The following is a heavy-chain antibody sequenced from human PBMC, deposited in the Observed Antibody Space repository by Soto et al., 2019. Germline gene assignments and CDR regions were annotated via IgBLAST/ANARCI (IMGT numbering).Heavy chain of an antibody. D-gene: IGHD6-13*01. CDR2: ISSSTSHT. V-gene: IGHV3-11*05. CDR1: GFTFSAYY. Sequence: QVQLVESGGGLVKPGGSLRLSCAVSGFTFSAYYMTWIRQAPGQGLEWVSYISSSTSHTNYADSVKGRFTISRDNAKNSLFLQMNSLRAEDTAVYYCARGRGAAADYFDFWGQGTLFTVSS. CDR3: ARGRGAAADYFDF. J-gene: IGHJ4*02.